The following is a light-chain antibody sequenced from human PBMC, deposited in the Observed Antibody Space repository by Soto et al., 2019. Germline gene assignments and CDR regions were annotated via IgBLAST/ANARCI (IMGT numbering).Light chain of an antibody. V-gene: IGKV3-15*01. CDR1: QSVSRN. CDR3: QQYNNWHAWT. CDR2: GAS. Sequence: EIVMTQSPATLSVSPGERATLSCRASQSVSRNLAWYKQKPGQAPRLLLYGASTRATGIPARFSGSGSGTEFTLTISSLQSEDFAVYYRQQYNNWHAWTFGQGTKVEI. J-gene: IGKJ1*01.